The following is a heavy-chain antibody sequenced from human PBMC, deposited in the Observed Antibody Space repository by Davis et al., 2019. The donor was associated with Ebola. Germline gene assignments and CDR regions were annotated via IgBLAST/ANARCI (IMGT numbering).Heavy chain of an antibody. CDR2: ISAAGDNI. V-gene: IGHV3-23*01. CDR1: GFTFSNYA. J-gene: IGHJ4*02. D-gene: IGHD2-21*01. Sequence: PGGSLRLSCVASGFTFSNYAMGWVRQAPGKGLEWVSSISAAGDNIYYANSVKGRFTVSRENSKNTLYLQMNSLRAEDTAVYYCAKRVAIEYRGQGTLVTVSS. CDR3: AKRVAIEY.